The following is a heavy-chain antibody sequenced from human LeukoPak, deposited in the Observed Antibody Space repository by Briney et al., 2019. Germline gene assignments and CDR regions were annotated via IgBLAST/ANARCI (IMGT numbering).Heavy chain of an antibody. Sequence: PGRSLRLSCAASGFTFSSYAMHWVRQAPGKGLEWVAVISYDGSNKYYADSVKGRFTFSRDNSKNTLYLQMNSLRAEDTAVYYCARSPQGSSRLRYFDEYGMDVWGQGTTVTVSS. CDR2: ISYDGSNK. CDR1: GFTFSSYA. V-gene: IGHV3-30*04. D-gene: IGHD3-9*01. J-gene: IGHJ6*02. CDR3: ARSPQGSSRLRYFDEYGMDV.